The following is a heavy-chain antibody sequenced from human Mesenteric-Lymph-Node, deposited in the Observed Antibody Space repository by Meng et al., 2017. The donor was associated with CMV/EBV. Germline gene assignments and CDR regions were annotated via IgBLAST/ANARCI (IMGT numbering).Heavy chain of an antibody. J-gene: IGHJ5*02. V-gene: IGHV3-23*01. CDR1: GFTFRSYA. D-gene: IGHD2-2*01. CDR2: ISGSGSTT. Sequence: ESLKISCAASGFTFRSYAMSWVRQAPGKGLDWVAGISGSGSTTKYAASVEGPFTIPRDNSKDTLFLQMNSLRVEDTALYYCAKDMWEYQLPDGSWGQGTLVTVSS. CDR3: AKDMWEYQLPDGS.